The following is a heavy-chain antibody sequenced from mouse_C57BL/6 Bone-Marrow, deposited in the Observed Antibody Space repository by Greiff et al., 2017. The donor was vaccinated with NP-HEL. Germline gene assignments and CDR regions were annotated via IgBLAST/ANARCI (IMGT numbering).Heavy chain of an antibody. CDR2: ITHSGET. Sequence: QVQLKQSGHGLVKPSQSLFLTCSITGFPITSGYYWIWIRQSPGKPLEWMGYITHSGETFYNPSLQSPISITRETSKNQFFLQLNSVTTEDTAMYYCAGDYDGYWYFDVWGTGTTVTVSS. CDR1: GFPITSGYY. CDR3: AGDYDGYWYFDV. D-gene: IGHD2-3*01. V-gene: IGHV12-3*01. J-gene: IGHJ1*03.